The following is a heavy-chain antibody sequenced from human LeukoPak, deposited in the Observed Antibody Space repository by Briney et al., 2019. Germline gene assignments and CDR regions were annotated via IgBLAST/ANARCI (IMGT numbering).Heavy chain of an antibody. CDR3: AGLWFGELGDAFDI. D-gene: IGHD3-10*01. V-gene: IGHV3-53*01. CDR2: IYSGGST. CDR1: GFTVSSNY. Sequence: PGGSLRLSCAASGFTVSSNYMSWVRQAPGMGLEWVSVIYSGGSTYYADSVKGRFTISRDNSKNTLYLRMNSLRAEDTAVYYCAGLWFGELGDAFDIWGQGTMVTVSS. J-gene: IGHJ3*02.